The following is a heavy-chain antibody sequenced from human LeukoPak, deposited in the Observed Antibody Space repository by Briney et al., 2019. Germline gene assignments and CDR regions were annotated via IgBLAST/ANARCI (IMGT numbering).Heavy chain of an antibody. CDR1: GFTFSSYG. CDR2: ISYGGGNK. J-gene: IGHJ4*02. D-gene: IGHD5-24*01. Sequence: PGGSLRLSCAASGFTFSSYGMHWGRQAPGKGLEWVAVISYGGGNKYYADSVKGRFTISRDNSKNTLHLQMNSLRGEDTAVYYCAKAGVDMTTILLYFDFWGQGTLVTVSS. V-gene: IGHV3-30*18. CDR3: AKAGVDMTTILLYFDF.